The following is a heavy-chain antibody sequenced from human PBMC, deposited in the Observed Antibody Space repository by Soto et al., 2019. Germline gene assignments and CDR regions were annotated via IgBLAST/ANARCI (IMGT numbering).Heavy chain of an antibody. CDR3: ARGGGYDTFDY. CDR2: IYYSGST. Sequence: ASETLSLTCTVSGGSISSYYWSWIRQPPGKGLEWIGYIYYSGSTNYNPSLKSRVTISVDTSKNQFSLKLSSVTAADTAVYYCARGGGYDTFDYWGQGTLVTVSS. D-gene: IGHD5-12*01. V-gene: IGHV4-59*01. J-gene: IGHJ4*02. CDR1: GGSISSYY.